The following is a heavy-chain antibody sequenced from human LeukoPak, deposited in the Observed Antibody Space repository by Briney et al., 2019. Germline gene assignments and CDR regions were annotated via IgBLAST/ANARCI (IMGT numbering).Heavy chain of an antibody. J-gene: IGHJ3*02. CDR3: ARYKGSGSSLRAFDI. Sequence: SQTLSLTCTVSGGSISSGDYYWSWIRQPPGKGLEWIGEINHSGSTNYNPSLKSRVTISVDTSKNQFSLKLSSVTAADTAVYYCARYKGSGSSLRAFDIWGQGTMVTVSS. CDR1: GGSISSGDYY. D-gene: IGHD3-10*01. V-gene: IGHV4-30-4*01. CDR2: INHSGST.